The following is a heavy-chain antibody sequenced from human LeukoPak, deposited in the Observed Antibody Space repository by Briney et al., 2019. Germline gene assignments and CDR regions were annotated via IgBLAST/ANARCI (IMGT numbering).Heavy chain of an antibody. CDR1: GYSFTDYY. J-gene: IGHJ3*02. D-gene: IGHD3-10*01. CDR3: ARDRADAFDI. Sequence: ASVKVSCKASGYSFTDYYIHWVRQAPGRGLEWMGWINPNSGGTNYAQKFQGRVTMTRDTSISTAYMELSRLRSDDTAVYYCARDRADAFDIWGQGTMVTVSS. V-gene: IGHV1-2*02. CDR2: INPNSGGT.